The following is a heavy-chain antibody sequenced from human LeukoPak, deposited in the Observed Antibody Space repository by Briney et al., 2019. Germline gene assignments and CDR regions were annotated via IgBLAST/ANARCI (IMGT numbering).Heavy chain of an antibody. D-gene: IGHD3-9*01. V-gene: IGHV3-7*01. CDR1: GFTFSSYW. CDR2: IKQDGSEK. Sequence: GGSLRLPCAASGFTFSSYWMSWVRQAPGKGLEWVANIKQDGSEKYYVDSVKGRFTISRDNAKNSLYLQMNSLRAEDTAVYYCARVPPRYFDWLSRDDAFDIWGQGTMVTVSS. J-gene: IGHJ3*02. CDR3: ARVPPRYFDWLSRDDAFDI.